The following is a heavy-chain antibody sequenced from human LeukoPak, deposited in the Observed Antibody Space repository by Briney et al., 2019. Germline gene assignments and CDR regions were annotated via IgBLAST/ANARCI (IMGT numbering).Heavy chain of an antibody. CDR3: ARDPVGATLYYYYGMDV. V-gene: IGHV1-46*01. CDR2: INPIGGST. CDR1: GYTFTSYY. J-gene: IGHJ6*02. Sequence: ASVKVSCKASGYTFTSYYMHWVRQAPGQGLEWMGIINPIGGSTSYAQKFQRRVTMTRDTSTSTVYIELSSLRSEDTAVYYCARDPVGATLYYYYGMDVWGQGTTVTVSS. D-gene: IGHD1-26*01.